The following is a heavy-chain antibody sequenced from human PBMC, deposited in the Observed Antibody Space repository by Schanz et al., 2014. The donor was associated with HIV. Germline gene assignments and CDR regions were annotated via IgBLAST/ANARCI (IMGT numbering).Heavy chain of an antibody. CDR1: GGSFSGYY. V-gene: IGHV4-34*01. D-gene: IGHD1-1*01. CDR2: ISPGGTT. Sequence: QVQLQQWGAGLLKPSETLSLTCAVYGGSFSGYYWSWIRQAPGKGLEWIGEISPGGTTNYNPSLKSRVSMSVDTSKKQFSLRLNSVTAADTGIYYCASLHVESTGTTFGYWSPGALVTVSS. CDR3: ASLHVESTGTTFGY. J-gene: IGHJ4*02.